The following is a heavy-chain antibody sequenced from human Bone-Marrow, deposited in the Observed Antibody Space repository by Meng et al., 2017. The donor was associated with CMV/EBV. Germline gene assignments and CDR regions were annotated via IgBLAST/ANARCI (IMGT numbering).Heavy chain of an antibody. CDR3: AKDSADSSSWSHHNHDY. CDR1: GFTFSNYA. Sequence: GESLKISCAASGFTFSNYAMHWVRQAPGKGLEWVTFIRYDGTNTYYADSVKGRFIISRDNSKKMLYLQMSTLRPEDTALYYCAKDSADSSSWSHHNHDYWGQGTLVTVSS. CDR2: IRYDGTNT. J-gene: IGHJ4*02. D-gene: IGHD6-13*01. V-gene: IGHV3-30*02.